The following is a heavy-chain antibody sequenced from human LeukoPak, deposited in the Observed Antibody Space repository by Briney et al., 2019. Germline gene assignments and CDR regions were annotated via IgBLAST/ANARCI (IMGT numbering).Heavy chain of an antibody. J-gene: IGHJ4*02. CDR3: ARDLAIAAAGTDYFDY. D-gene: IGHD6-13*01. V-gene: IGHV3-7*01. Sequence: GGSLRLSCAASGFTFSTYWMSWVRQAPGKGLEWVANIKQDGSDKWYVDSVKGRFTISGDNAKNSLYLQMNALRAEDTAVYYCARDLAIAAAGTDYFDYWGQGTLVTVSS. CDR1: GFTFSTYW. CDR2: IKQDGSDK.